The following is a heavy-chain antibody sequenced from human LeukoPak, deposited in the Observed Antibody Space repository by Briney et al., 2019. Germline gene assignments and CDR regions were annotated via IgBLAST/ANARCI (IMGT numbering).Heavy chain of an antibody. J-gene: IGHJ3*02. Sequence: GGSLRLSCAASGFTFSGYSMSWVRQAPGKGLVWVSPIKGSGGITYYADSVRGRFTISRDNAKNTLYLQMNRLRDEDTAVYYCAKGRGAFDIWGQGKMVTVSS. CDR3: AKGRGAFDI. CDR1: GFTFSGYS. V-gene: IGHV3-23*01. CDR2: IKGSGGIT.